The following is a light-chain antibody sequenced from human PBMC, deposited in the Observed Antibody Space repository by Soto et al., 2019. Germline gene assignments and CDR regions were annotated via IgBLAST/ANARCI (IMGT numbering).Light chain of an antibody. J-gene: IGKJ4*01. CDR2: GAS. V-gene: IGKV3-20*01. CDR3: QQFSSYPLT. Sequence: EIVLTQSPGTLSLSPGERATLSCRASQSVSSSYLAWYQQKPGQAPRLLIYGASSRVTGFPARFSGSGSGTNFTLTISRLEPEDFAVYYCQQFSSYPLTFGGGTKVDI. CDR1: QSVSSSY.